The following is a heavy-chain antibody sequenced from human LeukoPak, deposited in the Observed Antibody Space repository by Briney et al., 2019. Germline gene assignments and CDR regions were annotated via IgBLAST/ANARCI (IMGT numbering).Heavy chain of an antibody. J-gene: IGHJ3*02. CDR2: IYSSGST. CDR3: ARGTGLYDYGDYGGPVDAFDI. CDR1: GGSITSYY. D-gene: IGHD4-17*01. V-gene: IGHV4-59*08. Sequence: PSETLSLTCTVSGGSITSYYWSWIRQPPGKGLEWMGYIYSSGSTNYNPSLKSRVTISVDTSRNQFSLKLNSVTAADTAVYYCARGTGLYDYGDYGGPVDAFDIWGQGTMVPLSS.